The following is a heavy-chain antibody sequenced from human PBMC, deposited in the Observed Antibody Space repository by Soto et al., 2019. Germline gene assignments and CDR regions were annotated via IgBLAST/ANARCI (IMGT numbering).Heavy chain of an antibody. V-gene: IGHV4-39*01. CDR1: GGSISSSSYH. J-gene: IGHJ4*02. Sequence: QLQLQESGPGLVKPSETLSLTCTVSGGSISSSSYHWGWIRQPPGKGLEWIGSIYYSGTTYYNPSLKSRITISVDTSKIQFSLKLSSVTAADTAVYYCARSISVAMDFWGQGTLVTVSS. D-gene: IGHD6-19*01. CDR2: IYYSGTT. CDR3: ARSISVAMDF.